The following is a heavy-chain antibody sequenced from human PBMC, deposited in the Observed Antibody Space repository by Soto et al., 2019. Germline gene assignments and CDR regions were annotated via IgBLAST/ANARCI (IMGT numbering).Heavy chain of an antibody. V-gene: IGHV3-30*18. CDR3: ANLMSVALPPSIGHAFDI. Sequence: PGGSLRLSCAASGFTFSSYGMHWVRQAPGKGLEWVAVISYDGSNKYYADSVKGRFTISRDNSKNTLYLQMNSLRAEDTAVYYCANLMSVALPPSIGHAFDIWGQGTMVTVSS. CDR1: GFTFSSYG. CDR2: ISYDGSNK. D-gene: IGHD2-15*01. J-gene: IGHJ3*02.